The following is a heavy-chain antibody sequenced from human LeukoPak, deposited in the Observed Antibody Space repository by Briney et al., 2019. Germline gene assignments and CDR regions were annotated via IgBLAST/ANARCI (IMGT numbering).Heavy chain of an antibody. V-gene: IGHV1-8*03. Sequence: ASVKVSCKASGYTFTSYDINWVRQATGQGLEWMGWMNPNSGNTGYAQKFQGRVTITRNTSISTAYMELSSLRSDDTAVYYCARVVPLPAARFDYWGQGTLVTVSS. CDR1: GYTFTSYD. CDR3: ARVVPLPAARFDY. CDR2: MNPNSGNT. J-gene: IGHJ4*02. D-gene: IGHD2-2*01.